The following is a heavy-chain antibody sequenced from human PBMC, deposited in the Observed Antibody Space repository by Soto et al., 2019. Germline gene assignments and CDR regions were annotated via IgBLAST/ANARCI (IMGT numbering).Heavy chain of an antibody. J-gene: IGHJ5*02. V-gene: IGHV4-31*03. Sequence: SETLSLTCTVSGGSISSGGYYWSWIRQHPGKGLEWIGYIYYSGSTYYNPSLKSRVTISVDTSKNQFSLKLSSVTAADTAVYYCARVFGKKNVVVPAAIGWFDPWGQGTLVT. CDR1: GGSISSGGYY. CDR3: ARVFGKKNVVVPAAIGWFDP. CDR2: IYYSGST. D-gene: IGHD2-2*01.